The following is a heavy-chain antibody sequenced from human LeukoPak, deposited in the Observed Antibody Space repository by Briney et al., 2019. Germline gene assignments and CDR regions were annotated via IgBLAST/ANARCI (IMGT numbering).Heavy chain of an antibody. CDR3: AKDSISPGNSYDSLY. D-gene: IGHD3-22*01. CDR2: ISASGGTT. V-gene: IGHV3-23*01. CDR1: GFVVNSNY. Sequence: GGSLRLSCAASGFVVNSNYMNWVRQSPGKGLEWVSTISASGGTTYYADSVKGRFTISRDNSRNTLYLQMHSLRPEDTAVYYCAKDSISPGNSYDSLYWGQGTLVTVSS. J-gene: IGHJ4*02.